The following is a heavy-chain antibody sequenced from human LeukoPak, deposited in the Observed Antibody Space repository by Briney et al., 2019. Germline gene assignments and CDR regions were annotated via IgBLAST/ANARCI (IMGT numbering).Heavy chain of an antibody. Sequence: SETLSLTCTVSGGSISSGGYYWSWIRQPPGKGLEWIGYIYHSGSTYYNPSLKSRVTISVDRSKNQFSLKLSSVTAADTAVYYCARGSEFVHDAFDIWGQGTMVTVSS. CDR2: IYHSGST. CDR3: ARGSEFVHDAFDI. V-gene: IGHV4-30-2*01. J-gene: IGHJ3*02. CDR1: GGSISSGGYY. D-gene: IGHD6-6*01.